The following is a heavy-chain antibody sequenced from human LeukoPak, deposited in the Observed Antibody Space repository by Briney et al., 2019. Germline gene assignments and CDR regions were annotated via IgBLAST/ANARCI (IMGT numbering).Heavy chain of an antibody. Sequence: GGSLRLSCAASGFTFTSYSMNWVRQAPGKGLEWVSTISGGGGSTYYADSVKGRFTISRDNSKNTLYLQVNSLRAEDTAVYYCAKGGKWDVMPFDYWGQGTLVTVSS. CDR2: ISGGGGST. CDR1: GFTFTSYS. V-gene: IGHV3-23*01. D-gene: IGHD1-26*01. J-gene: IGHJ4*02. CDR3: AKGGKWDVMPFDY.